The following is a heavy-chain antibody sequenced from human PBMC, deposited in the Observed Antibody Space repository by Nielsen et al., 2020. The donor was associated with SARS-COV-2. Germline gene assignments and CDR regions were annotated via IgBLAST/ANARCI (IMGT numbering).Heavy chain of an antibody. D-gene: IGHD5-18*01. Sequence: SVQVSCKASGGTFSSYAISWMRQAPGQGLEWMGGIIPIFGTANYAQKFQGRVTITADESTSTAYMELSSLRSEDTAVYYCAREGRTWIQNDYYYYGMDVWGQGTTVTVSS. CDR1: GGTFSSYA. CDR2: IIPIFGTA. V-gene: IGHV1-69*13. J-gene: IGHJ6*02. CDR3: AREGRTWIQNDYYYYGMDV.